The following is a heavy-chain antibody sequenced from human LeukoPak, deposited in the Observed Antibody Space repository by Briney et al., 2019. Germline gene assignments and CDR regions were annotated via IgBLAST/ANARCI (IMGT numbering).Heavy chain of an antibody. V-gene: IGHV4-4*07. J-gene: IGHJ4*02. Sequence: PSETLSLTCTVSGGSISSYYWSWIRQPAGKGLEWIGRIYTSGSTNYNPSLKSRVTMSVDTSKNQFSLKLSSVTAADTAVYYCARAFYSSSWYHKEDFFDYWGQGTPVTVSS. CDR2: IYTSGST. CDR1: GGSISSYY. CDR3: ARAFYSSSWYHKEDFFDY. D-gene: IGHD6-13*01.